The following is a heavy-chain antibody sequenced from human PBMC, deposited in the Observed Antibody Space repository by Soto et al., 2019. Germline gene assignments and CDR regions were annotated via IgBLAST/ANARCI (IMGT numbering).Heavy chain of an antibody. Sequence: PGGSLRLSCAASGFTFSSFAMSWARQVPGKGLEWVSAISAGGTRTYYADSVKGRLTISRDNSKNTLYLQMNSLRADDTAVYYCAKHFPSSPPYLDYWGQGTLVTVSS. CDR3: AKHFPSSPPYLDY. V-gene: IGHV3-23*01. CDR1: GFTFSSFA. J-gene: IGHJ4*02. CDR2: ISAGGTRT.